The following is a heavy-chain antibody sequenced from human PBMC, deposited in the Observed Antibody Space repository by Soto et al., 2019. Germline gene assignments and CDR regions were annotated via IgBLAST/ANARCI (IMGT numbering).Heavy chain of an antibody. CDR2: INHSGST. V-gene: IGHV4-34*01. J-gene: IGHJ5*02. CDR1: GGSFSGYY. CDR3: ARGRGRRGSYPGRWFDP. Sequence: PSETLSLTCAVYGGSFSGYYWSWIRQPPGKGLEWIGEINHSGSTNYNPSLKSRVTISVDTSKNQFSLKLSSVTAADTAVYYCARGRGRRGSYPGRWFDPWGQGTLVTVSS. D-gene: IGHD1-26*01.